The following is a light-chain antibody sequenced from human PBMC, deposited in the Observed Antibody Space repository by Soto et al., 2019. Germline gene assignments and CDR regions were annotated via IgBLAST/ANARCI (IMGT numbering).Light chain of an antibody. CDR2: KAS. V-gene: IGKV1-5*03. CDR1: QSICTY. CDR3: QHYKLYSPWT. J-gene: IGKJ1*01. Sequence: DIQMTQSPSTLSASVGDRVTITCRASQSICTYLAWYQQKPGKAPKLLMYKASILESGVPSRFSRSGSGTEFTLNISSLQPDDFAPYHCQHYKLYSPWTFGQGTNVEIQ.